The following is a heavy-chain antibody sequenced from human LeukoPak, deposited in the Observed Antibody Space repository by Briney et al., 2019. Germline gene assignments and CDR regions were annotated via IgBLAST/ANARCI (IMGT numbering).Heavy chain of an antibody. J-gene: IGHJ1*01. CDR1: GFSFGSSG. CDR3: AGPLGSPYFHH. D-gene: IGHD3-10*01. CDR2: IDTSSTTK. Sequence: GGSLRLSCAASGFSFGSSGMNWVRQAPGKGLEWVSYIDTSSTTKNYADSVKGRFTISRDNAKNSLYLQMNSLRAEDTAVYYCAGPLGSPYFHHWGQGTLVTVSS. V-gene: IGHV3-48*01.